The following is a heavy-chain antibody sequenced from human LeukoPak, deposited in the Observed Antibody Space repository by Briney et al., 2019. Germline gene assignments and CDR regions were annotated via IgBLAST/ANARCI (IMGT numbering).Heavy chain of an antibody. J-gene: IGHJ4*02. V-gene: IGHV3-7*01. CDR2: IKQDGSEK. CDR1: GFTFSSYG. CDR3: ARDGTPFDF. Sequence: GRSLRLSCAASGFTFSSYGMHWVRQAPGKGLEWVANIKQDGSEKYYVDSVKGRFTISRDNAKKSLFLQMNSLRADDTAVYHCARDGTPFDFWGQGTLVTVSS.